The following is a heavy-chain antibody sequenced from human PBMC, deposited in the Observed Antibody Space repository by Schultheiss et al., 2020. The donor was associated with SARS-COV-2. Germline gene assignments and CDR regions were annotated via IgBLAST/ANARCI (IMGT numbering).Heavy chain of an antibody. J-gene: IGHJ4*02. Sequence: SQTLSLTCTVSGGSISSGGYYWSWIRQHPGKGLEWIGYIYYSGSTNYNPSLKSRVTISVDTSKNQFSLKLSSVTAADTAVYYCARDRGALWSGLTPFDYWGQGTLVTVSS. CDR3: ARDRGALWSGLTPFDY. D-gene: IGHD3-3*01. V-gene: IGHV4-31*03. CDR2: IYYSGST. CDR1: GGSISSGGYY.